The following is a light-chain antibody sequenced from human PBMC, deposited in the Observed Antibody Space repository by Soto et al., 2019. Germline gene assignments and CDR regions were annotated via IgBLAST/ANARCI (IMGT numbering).Light chain of an antibody. CDR3: QQYGGSPIT. V-gene: IGKV3-20*01. CDR1: QSVTSK. CDR2: GAS. Sequence: EVVLTQSPGTLSLSPWDRATLSCGASQSVTSKLAWYQQKPGQAPRLLISGASNRATGIPDRFSGSGSGTDFTLTISRLEPDDFALYFCQQYGGSPITFGLGTRLEIK. J-gene: IGKJ5*01.